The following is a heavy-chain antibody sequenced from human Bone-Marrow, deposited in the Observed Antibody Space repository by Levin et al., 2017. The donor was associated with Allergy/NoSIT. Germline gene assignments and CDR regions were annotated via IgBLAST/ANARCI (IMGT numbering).Heavy chain of an antibody. J-gene: IGHJ4*02. CDR3: ASLGKNYDFWSGYLVY. D-gene: IGHD3-3*01. Sequence: GGSLRLSCAASGFTFSSYEMNWVRQAPGKGLEWVSYISSSGSTIYYADSVKGRFTISRDNAKNSLYLQMNSLRAEDTAVYYCASLGKNYDFWSGYLVYWGQGTLVTVSS. CDR2: ISSSGSTI. V-gene: IGHV3-48*03. CDR1: GFTFSSYE.